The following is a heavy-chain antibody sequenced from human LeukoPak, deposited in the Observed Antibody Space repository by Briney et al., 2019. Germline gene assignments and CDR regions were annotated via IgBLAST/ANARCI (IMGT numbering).Heavy chain of an antibody. V-gene: IGHV3-23*01. D-gene: IGHD2-8*01. CDR2: IGGGGEST. CDR3: AKDLRTIILYFPGMDV. CDR1: GFTFSSYA. Sequence: GGSLRLSCAASGFTFSSYAMSWVRQAPGKGLEWVSTIGGGGESTYYADSVKGRFTISRDNSKNTLYLQMNSLRAEDTAVYYCAKDLRTIILYFPGMDVWGQGTTVTVSS. J-gene: IGHJ6*02.